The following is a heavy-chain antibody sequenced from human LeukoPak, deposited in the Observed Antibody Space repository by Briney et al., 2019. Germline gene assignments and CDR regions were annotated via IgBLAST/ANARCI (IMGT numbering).Heavy chain of an antibody. Sequence: GGSLRLSCAASGFTFDDYAMHWVRQAPGKGLEWVSGISWNSGSIGYADSVKGRFTISRDNAKNSLYLQMNSLRAEDTALYYCAKDISFSGDSVDYWGQGTLVTVSS. CDR3: AKDISFSGDSVDY. CDR1: GFTFDDYA. V-gene: IGHV3-9*01. CDR2: ISWNSGSI. D-gene: IGHD4-17*01. J-gene: IGHJ4*02.